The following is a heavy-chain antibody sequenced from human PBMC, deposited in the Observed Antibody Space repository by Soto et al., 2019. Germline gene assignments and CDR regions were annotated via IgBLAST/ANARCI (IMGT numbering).Heavy chain of an antibody. J-gene: IGHJ4*02. CDR1: GFTFSSDA. D-gene: IGHD2-8*01. CDR3: TRDDGECTNGVCYIRFDY. Sequence: GSLRLSCAASGFTFSSDAMHWVRQAPGKGLEWVAVISYDGSNKYYADSVKGRFTISRDNSKNTLYLQMDSLRAEDTAIFYCTRDDGECTNGVCYIRFDYWGQGTPVTVSS. V-gene: IGHV3-30-3*01. CDR2: ISYDGSNK.